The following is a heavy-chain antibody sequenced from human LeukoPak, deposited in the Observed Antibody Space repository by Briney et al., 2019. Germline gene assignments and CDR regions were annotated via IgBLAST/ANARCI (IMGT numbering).Heavy chain of an antibody. CDR3: ATSRTFDY. CDR2: ISSSSSYI. Sequence: NPGGSLRLSCAASGFTFSSYSMNWVRQAPGKGLEWVSSISSSSSYIYYADSVKGRFTISRDNTKNTLYLQMNSLRAEDTAMYYCATSRTFDYWGQGTLVTVSS. J-gene: IGHJ4*02. V-gene: IGHV3-21*06. CDR1: GFTFSSYS. D-gene: IGHD1-1*01.